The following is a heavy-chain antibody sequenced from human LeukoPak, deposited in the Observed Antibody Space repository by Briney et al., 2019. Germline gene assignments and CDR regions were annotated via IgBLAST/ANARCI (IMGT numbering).Heavy chain of an antibody. CDR1: GGSFSGYY. Sequence: PSETLSLTCAVYGGSFSGYYWSWIRQPPGKGLEWIGEINHSGSTYYNPSLKSRVTISVDTSKNQFSLKLSSVTAADTAVYYCARHSYYDFWSGYRSYWYFDLWGRGTLVTVSS. J-gene: IGHJ2*01. CDR3: ARHSYYDFWSGYRSYWYFDL. V-gene: IGHV4-34*01. D-gene: IGHD3-3*01. CDR2: INHSGST.